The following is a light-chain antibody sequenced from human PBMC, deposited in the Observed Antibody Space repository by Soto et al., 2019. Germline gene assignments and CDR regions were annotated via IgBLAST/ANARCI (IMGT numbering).Light chain of an antibody. J-gene: IGLJ2*01. V-gene: IGLV3-21*04. Sequence: SYELTQPPSLSVAPGKTARITCGGNNIGSKSVHWYQQKPGQAPVLVIYYDSDRPSGIPERFSGSNSGNTATLTISRVEAGDEADYYCQVWDSSSDHVVFGGGTKPTVL. CDR3: QVWDSSSDHVV. CDR2: YDS. CDR1: NIGSKS.